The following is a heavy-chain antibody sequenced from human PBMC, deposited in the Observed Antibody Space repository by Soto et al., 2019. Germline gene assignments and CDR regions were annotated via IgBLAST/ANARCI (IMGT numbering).Heavy chain of an antibody. Sequence: QVQLQESGPGLVKPSETLSLTCTVCGGSISSYYWSWIRQPPGKGLEWIGYIYYSGSTNYNPSLKSRVTISVDTSKNQFSLKLSSVTAADTAVYYCAGEGTWSGYYYYGMDVWGQGTTVTVSS. J-gene: IGHJ6*02. D-gene: IGHD1-1*01. V-gene: IGHV4-59*08. CDR3: AGEGTWSGYYYYGMDV. CDR2: IYYSGST. CDR1: GGSISSYY.